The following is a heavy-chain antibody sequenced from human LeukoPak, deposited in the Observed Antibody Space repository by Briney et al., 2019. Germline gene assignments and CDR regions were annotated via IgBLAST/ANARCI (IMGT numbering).Heavy chain of an antibody. V-gene: IGHV3-23*01. CDR1: GFTFSSYN. J-gene: IGHJ4*02. CDR3: AKDQAGAEAIDY. CDR2: ISGSGGST. Sequence: GGSLRLSCAASGFTFSSYNMNWVRQAPGKGLEWVSAISGSGGSTYYADSVKGRFTISRDNSKNTLYLQMNSLRAEDTAVYYCAKDQAGAEAIDYWGQGTLVTVSS.